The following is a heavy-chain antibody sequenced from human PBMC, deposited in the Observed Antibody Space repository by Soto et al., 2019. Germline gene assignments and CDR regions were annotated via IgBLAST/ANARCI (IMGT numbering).Heavy chain of an antibody. CDR1: GFSFSTYG. V-gene: IGHV3-30*18. Sequence: GGSLRLSCAASGFSFSTYGMHWVRQAPGKGLEWVAVMSYDGRNRYYADSVKGRFTISRDNSKNTLFLQMNSLRAEDTAVYFCAKPYSNSWYYFDYGGQGTVVTVAS. J-gene: IGHJ4*02. CDR2: MSYDGRNR. CDR3: AKPYSNSWYYFDY. D-gene: IGHD6-13*01.